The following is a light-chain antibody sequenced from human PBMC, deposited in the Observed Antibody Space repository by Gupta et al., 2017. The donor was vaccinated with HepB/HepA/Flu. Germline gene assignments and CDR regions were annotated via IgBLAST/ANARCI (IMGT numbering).Light chain of an antibody. V-gene: IGLV3-21*04. CDR2: YDS. CDR3: QVWDSSSDHVV. Sequence: SYVLTQPPSASVAPGKTSRTTRGGNNIGSKSVHWYQQKPGQAPVLVIYYDSDRPSGIPERFSGSNSGNTATLTISRVEAGDEADYYCQVWDSSSDHVVFGGGTKLTVL. CDR1: NIGSKS. J-gene: IGLJ2*01.